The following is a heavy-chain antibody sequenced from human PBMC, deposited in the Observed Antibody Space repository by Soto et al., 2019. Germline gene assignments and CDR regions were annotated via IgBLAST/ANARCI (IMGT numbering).Heavy chain of an antibody. J-gene: IGHJ4*02. V-gene: IGHV4-34*01. D-gene: IGHD6-13*01. Sequence: QVQLQQWGAGLLKPSETLSLTCAVYGGSFSGYYWSWIRQPPGKGLGWIGEINHSGSTNYNASLKSRVTISVDTSMNQFSLKLSSVTAADAAVYYCAREKPYSSSWYHDYWGQGTLVTVSS. CDR3: AREKPYSSSWYHDY. CDR2: INHSGST. CDR1: GGSFSGYY.